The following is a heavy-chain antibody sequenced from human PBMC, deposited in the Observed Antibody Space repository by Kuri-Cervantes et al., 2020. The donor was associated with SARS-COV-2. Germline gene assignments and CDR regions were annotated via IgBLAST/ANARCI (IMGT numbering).Heavy chain of an antibody. CDR2: IYYSGST. Sequence: GALRLSCTVSGGSSSSSSYYWGWIRQPPGKGLEWIGSIYYSGSTYYNPSLKSRVTISVDTSKNQFSLKLSSVTAADTAVYYCARGEYDFWSGYYRSTYFDYWGQGTLVTVSS. CDR3: ARGEYDFWSGYYRSTYFDY. J-gene: IGHJ4*02. D-gene: IGHD3-3*01. CDR1: GGSSSSSSYY. V-gene: IGHV4-39*01.